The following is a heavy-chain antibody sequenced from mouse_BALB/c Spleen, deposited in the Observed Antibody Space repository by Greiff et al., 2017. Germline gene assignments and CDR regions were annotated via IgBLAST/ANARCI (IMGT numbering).Heavy chain of an antibody. CDR3: ATDLYGNYFAY. D-gene: IGHD2-10*02. J-gene: IGHJ3*01. V-gene: IGHV5-6-5*01. CDR1: GFTFSSYA. Sequence: EVKLEESGGGLVKPGGSLKLSCAASGFTFSSYAMSWVRQTPEKRLEWVASISSGGSTYYPDSVKGRFTISRDNARNILYLQMSSLRSEDTAMYYCATDLYGNYFAYWGQGTLVTVSA. CDR2: ISSGGST.